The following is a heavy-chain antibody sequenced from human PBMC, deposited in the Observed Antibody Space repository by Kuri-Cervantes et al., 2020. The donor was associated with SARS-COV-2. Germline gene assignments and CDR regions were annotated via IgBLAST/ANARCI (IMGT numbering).Heavy chain of an antibody. CDR2: IRYDGSNK. CDR3: ASTTLYDFWSGYYTRGAFDI. Sequence: GESLKISCAASGFTFSSYGMHWVRQAPGKGLEWVAFIRYDGSNKYYADSVKGRFTISRDNSKNTLYLQMNSLRAEDTAVYYCASTTLYDFWSGYYTRGAFDIWGQGTMVTVSS. V-gene: IGHV3-30*02. D-gene: IGHD3-3*01. J-gene: IGHJ3*02. CDR1: GFTFSSYG.